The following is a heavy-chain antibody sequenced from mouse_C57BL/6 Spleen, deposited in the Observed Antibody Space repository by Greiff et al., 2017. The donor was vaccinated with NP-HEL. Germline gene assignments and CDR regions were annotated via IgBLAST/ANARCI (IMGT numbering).Heavy chain of an antibody. D-gene: IGHD4-1*01. J-gene: IGHJ2*01. CDR2: ISGGGGNT. Sequence: DVHLVESGGGLVKPGGSLKLSCAASGFTFSSYTMSWVRQTPEKRLEWVATISGGGGNTYYPDSVKGRFTISRDNAKNTLYLQMSSLRSEDTALYYCARQTWGGYFDYWGQGTTLTVSS. CDR3: ARQTWGGYFDY. V-gene: IGHV5-9*01. CDR1: GFTFSSYT.